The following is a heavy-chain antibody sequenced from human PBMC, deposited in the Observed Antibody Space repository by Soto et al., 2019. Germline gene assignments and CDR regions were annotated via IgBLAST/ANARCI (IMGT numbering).Heavy chain of an antibody. J-gene: IGHJ6*02. V-gene: IGHV3-30-3*01. CDR1: GFTFSSYA. Sequence: GGSLRLSCAASGFTFSSYAMHWVRQAPGKGLEWVAVISYDGSNKYYADSVKGRFTISRDNSKNTLYLQMNSLRAEATAVYYCGRVSVDDSSGYYSWAGNYYYYGMDVWGQGTTVTVSS. D-gene: IGHD3-22*01. CDR2: ISYDGSNK. CDR3: GRVSVDDSSGYYSWAGNYYYYGMDV.